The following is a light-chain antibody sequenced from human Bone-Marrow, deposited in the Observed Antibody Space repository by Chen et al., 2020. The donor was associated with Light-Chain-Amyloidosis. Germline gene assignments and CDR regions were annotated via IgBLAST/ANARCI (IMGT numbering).Light chain of an antibody. V-gene: IGLV3-25*03. CDR1: DLPTKY. Sequence: SYELTLPPSVSVSPGQTARRPCSGDDLPTKYAYWYQQKPGQAPVLVVHRDTERPSGSSERFSGSSSGTTATLTISGVHAEDEADYHCQSADSSGTYEVIFGGGTKLTVL. CDR3: QSADSSGTYEVI. J-gene: IGLJ2*01. CDR2: RDT.